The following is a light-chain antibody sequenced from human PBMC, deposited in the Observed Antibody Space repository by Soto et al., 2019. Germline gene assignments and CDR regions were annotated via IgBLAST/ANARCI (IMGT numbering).Light chain of an antibody. V-gene: IGKV1-5*01. CDR1: QSITNW. Sequence: DIQMTQSPSTLSASVGDSVTITCRASQSITNWLAWYQQKPGKAPKLLVYDASSLESGVPSRFSGSVSGTEFTLSISSLQPVVVATYDCQQYNSYSPLTFGPGTIVDIK. CDR3: QQYNSYSPLT. J-gene: IGKJ3*01. CDR2: DAS.